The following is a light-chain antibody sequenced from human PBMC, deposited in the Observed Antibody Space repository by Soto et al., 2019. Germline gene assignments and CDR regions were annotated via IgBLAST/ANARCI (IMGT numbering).Light chain of an antibody. V-gene: IGKV1-17*01. CDR3: LQHHSFPRT. CDR2: AAS. CDR1: QSISSY. Sequence: DIQMTQSPSSLSASVGDRVTITCRASQSISSYLNWYQQKPGKAPKLLIYAASSLQSGVPSRFSGSGSGTEFILTISSLQPEDSATYYCLQHHSFPRTFGQGTKVDIK. J-gene: IGKJ1*01.